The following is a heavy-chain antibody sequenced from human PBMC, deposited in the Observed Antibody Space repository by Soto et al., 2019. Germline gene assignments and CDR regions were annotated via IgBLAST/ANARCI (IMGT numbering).Heavy chain of an antibody. V-gene: IGHV4-4*02. CDR2: SDHSGST. CDR1: GVTISSSNW. Sequence: NPSETLSLTCAVSGVTISSSNWCRLLRQPRGGLLECIGDSDHSGSTNYNPSLKSRVTISRDKSKNQFSLKMNTLTAADTAVYYWARAVGVYFSGGSCYEWWANWFDPWGQGTLVTVSS. J-gene: IGHJ5*02. D-gene: IGHD2-15*01. CDR3: ARAVGVYFSGGSCYEWWANWFDP.